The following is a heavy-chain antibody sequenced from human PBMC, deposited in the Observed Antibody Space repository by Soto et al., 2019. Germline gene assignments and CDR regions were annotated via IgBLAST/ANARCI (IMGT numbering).Heavy chain of an antibody. CDR1: GLTFSSHA. CDR3: ARDGIAAAGTSWFDP. J-gene: IGHJ5*02. D-gene: IGHD6-13*01. Sequence: GGSLRLSCAASGLTFSSHAMSWVRQAPGKGLEWVSAISGGAATSNYADSVKGRFTISRDNSKNTVSLQMQSLRAEDTAVYYCARDGIAAAGTSWFDPWGQGTLVTVSS. CDR2: ISGGAATS. V-gene: IGHV3-23*01.